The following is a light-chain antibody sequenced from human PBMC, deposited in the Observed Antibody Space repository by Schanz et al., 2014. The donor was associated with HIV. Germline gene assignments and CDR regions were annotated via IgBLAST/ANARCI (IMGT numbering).Light chain of an antibody. CDR2: DAS. J-gene: IGKJ1*01. CDR3: QQYGSSPPT. V-gene: IGKV3-20*01. Sequence: EIVLTQSPGTLSLSPGERATLSCRASQSVGSNYLAWYQQKPGQAPRLLIYDASNRATGIPDRFSGGESGTDFTLTISRVEPEDYAVYYCQQYGSSPPTFGQGTTVEIK. CDR1: QSVGSNY.